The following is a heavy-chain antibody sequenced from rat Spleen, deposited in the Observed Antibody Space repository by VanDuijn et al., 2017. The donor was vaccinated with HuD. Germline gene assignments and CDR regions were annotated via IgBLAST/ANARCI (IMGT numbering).Heavy chain of an antibody. D-gene: IGHD1-4*01. Sequence: EVQLVESGGGLVQPGRSMKLSCAASGFTFSNYDMAWVRQAPTKGLEWVASISYDGSSTYYRDSVKGRFTISRDNAKSTLYLQMDSLRSEDTATYYCTTMGYNYGYYFDYWGQGVMVTVSS. CDR3: TTMGYNYGYYFDY. CDR1: GFTFSNYD. CDR2: ISYDGSST. J-gene: IGHJ2*01. V-gene: IGHV5-20*01.